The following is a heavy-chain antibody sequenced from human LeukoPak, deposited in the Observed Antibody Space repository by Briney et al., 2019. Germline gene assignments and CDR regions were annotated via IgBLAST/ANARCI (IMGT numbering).Heavy chain of an antibody. D-gene: IGHD1-26*01. J-gene: IGHJ4*02. CDR1: GFTFSSYN. CDR2: ISNTGTYI. CDR3: VRDRGTYRLIDY. Sequence: GGSLRLSCAASGFTFSSYNMNWVRQAPGKGLEWVSSISNTGTYIYYADSVKGRFTISRDNAQNSLYLQMNSLRAEDTAIYYCVRDRGTYRLIDYWGQGTLVTVSS. V-gene: IGHV3-21*04.